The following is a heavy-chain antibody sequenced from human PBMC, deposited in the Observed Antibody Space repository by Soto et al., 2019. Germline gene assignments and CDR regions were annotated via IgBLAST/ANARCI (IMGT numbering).Heavy chain of an antibody. J-gene: IGHJ4*02. D-gene: IGHD2-15*01. CDR1: GFTFSSYA. Sequence: QVQLVESGGGVVQPGRSLRLSCAASGFTFSSYAVHWVRQAPGKGLEWVAVISYDGSNKYYADSVKGRFTISRDNSKNTLYLQMNSLRAEDTAVYYCARVGGSCYSCFDYWGQGTLVTVSS. CDR3: ARVGGSCYSCFDY. V-gene: IGHV3-30-3*01. CDR2: ISYDGSNK.